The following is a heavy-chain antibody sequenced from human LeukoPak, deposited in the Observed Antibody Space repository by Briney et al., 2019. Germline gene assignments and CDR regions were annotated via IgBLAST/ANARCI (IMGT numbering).Heavy chain of an antibody. CDR1: GGSFSGYY. CDR3: ARSLRSGTYFDY. CDR2: INHSGST. D-gene: IGHD1-1*01. Sequence: PSETLSLTCAVYGGSFSGYYWSWIRQPPGKGLEWIGEINHSGSTNYNPSLKSRVTISVDTSKNQFSLKLSSVTAADTAVYYCARSLRSGTYFDYWGQGTLVTVSS. V-gene: IGHV4-34*01. J-gene: IGHJ4*02.